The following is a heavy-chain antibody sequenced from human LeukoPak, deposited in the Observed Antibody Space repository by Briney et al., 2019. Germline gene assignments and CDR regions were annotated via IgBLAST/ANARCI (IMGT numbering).Heavy chain of an antibody. CDR3: AREYGSGPYDC. J-gene: IGHJ4*02. CDR1: GGSFSGYY. Sequence: PSETLSLTCAVYGGSFSGYYWSWIRQPPGKGLEWIGEINHSGSTNYNPSLKSRVTISVDTSKNQFSLKLSSVTAADTAVYYCAREYGSGPYDCWGQGTLVTVSS. D-gene: IGHD3-10*01. V-gene: IGHV4-34*01. CDR2: INHSGST.